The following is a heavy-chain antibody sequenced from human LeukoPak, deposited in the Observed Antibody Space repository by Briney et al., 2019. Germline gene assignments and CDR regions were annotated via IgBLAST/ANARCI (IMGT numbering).Heavy chain of an antibody. D-gene: IGHD2-21*01. V-gene: IGHV4-39*01. CDR1: GGFISSNSHY. CDR2: IHYSGSI. J-gene: IGHJ4*02. CDR3: AREEASVGDY. Sequence: SETLSLTCTVSGGFISSNSHYWAWIRQPPGKGLEWIGSIHYSGSIFYSPSLKSRVTISVDTSKNQFSPILAPETASDTAVYYCAREEASVGDYWGQGILVTVSS.